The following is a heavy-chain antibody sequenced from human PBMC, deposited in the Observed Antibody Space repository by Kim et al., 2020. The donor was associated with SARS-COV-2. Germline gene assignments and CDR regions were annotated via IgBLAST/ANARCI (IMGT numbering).Heavy chain of an antibody. CDR1: GFTFSSYW. V-gene: IGHV3-74*01. CDR3: ARANYSSSLRAFDI. J-gene: IGHJ3*02. Sequence: GVSLRLSCAASGFTFSSYWMHWVRQAPGKGLVWVSRINGDGNITTYADSVKGRFTIYRDNSKNTLYLQMNSLRVEDTALYYCARANYSSSLRAFDIWGQGTMVTVST. CDR2: INGDGNIT. D-gene: IGHD6-19*01.